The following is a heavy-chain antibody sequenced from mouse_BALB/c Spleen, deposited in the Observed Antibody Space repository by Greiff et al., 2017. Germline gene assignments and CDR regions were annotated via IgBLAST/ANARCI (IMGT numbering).Heavy chain of an antibody. D-gene: IGHD1-1*01. J-gene: IGHJ2*01. CDR3: ARGSYYGSSYFDY. Sequence: DVQLQESGPGLVKPSQSLSLTCSVTGYSITSGYYWNWIRQFPGNKLEWMGYISYDGSNNYNPSLKNRISITRDTSKNQFFLKLNSVTTEDTATYYCARGSYYGSSYFDYWGQGTTLTVSS. V-gene: IGHV3-6*02. CDR2: ISYDGSN. CDR1: GYSITSGYY.